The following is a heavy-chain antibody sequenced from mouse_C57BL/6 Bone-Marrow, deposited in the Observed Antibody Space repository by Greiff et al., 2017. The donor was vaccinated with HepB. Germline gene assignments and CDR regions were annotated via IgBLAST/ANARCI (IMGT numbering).Heavy chain of an antibody. D-gene: IGHD2-1*01. CDR3: ARWGYYGNFHFDY. J-gene: IGHJ2*01. CDR2: IHPNSGST. CDR1: GYTFTSYW. Sequence: QVQLQQPGAELVKPGASVKLSCKASGYTFTSYWMHWVKQRPGQGLEWIGMIHPNSGSTNYNEKFKSKATLTVDKSSSTAYMQLISLTSEDSAVYSCARWGYYGNFHFDYWGQGTTLTVSS. V-gene: IGHV1-64*01.